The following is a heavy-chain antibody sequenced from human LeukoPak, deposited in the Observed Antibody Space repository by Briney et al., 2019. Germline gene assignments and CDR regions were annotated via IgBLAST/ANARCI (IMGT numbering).Heavy chain of an antibody. J-gene: IGHJ4*02. Sequence: APVKVSRKASGYTFTGYYMHWVRQAPGQGLEWMGWINANSGDTKYAQKFQGRVTMTRDTSISTAYMELSRLRSDDTAMYYCAREISGYSDYWGQGTLVTVSS. CDR1: GYTFTGYY. CDR2: INANSGDT. V-gene: IGHV1-2*02. D-gene: IGHD3-22*01. CDR3: AREISGYSDY.